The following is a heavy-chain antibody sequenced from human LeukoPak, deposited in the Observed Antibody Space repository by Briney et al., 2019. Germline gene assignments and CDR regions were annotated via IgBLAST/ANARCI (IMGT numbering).Heavy chain of an antibody. Sequence: SGGSLRLSCAASGFTFSSYGMHWVRQAPGKGLEWVAVISYGGNNKYYVDSVKGRFTISRDNSKNTLYLQMNSLRAEDTAVYYCAREGVILPTTIADWFDPWGQGTLVTVSS. CDR1: GFTFSSYG. CDR3: AREGVILPTTIADWFDP. J-gene: IGHJ5*02. D-gene: IGHD2-2*01. V-gene: IGHV3-30*19. CDR2: ISYGGNNK.